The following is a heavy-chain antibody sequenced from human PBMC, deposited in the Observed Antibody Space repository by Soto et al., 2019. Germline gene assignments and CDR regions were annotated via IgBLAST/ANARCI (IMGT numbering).Heavy chain of an antibody. CDR2: INHSGST. CDR1: GGSFSGYY. V-gene: IGHV4-34*01. J-gene: IGHJ6*03. Sequence: SETLSLTCAVYGGSFSGYYWSWIRQPPGKGLEWIGEINHSGSTNYNPSLKSRVTISVDTSKNQFSLKLSSVTAADTAVYYCARAPRAYYYMDVWGKGTTVTVSS. CDR3: ARAPRAYYYMDV.